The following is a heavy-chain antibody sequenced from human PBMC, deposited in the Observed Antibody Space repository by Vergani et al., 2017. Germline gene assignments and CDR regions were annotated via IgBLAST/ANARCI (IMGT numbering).Heavy chain of an antibody. Sequence: VQLVESGGGLVQPGGSLRLSCAASGFTFSSYGMHWVRQAPGKGLEWVSSISSSSSYIYYADSVKGRFTISRDNSKNTLYLQMNSLRAEDTAVYYCAKDDGSGFYYFDYWGQGTLVTVSS. CDR3: AKDDGSGFYYFDY. V-gene: IGHV3-NL1*01. J-gene: IGHJ4*02. D-gene: IGHD6-19*01. CDR1: GFTFSSYG. CDR2: ISSSSSYI.